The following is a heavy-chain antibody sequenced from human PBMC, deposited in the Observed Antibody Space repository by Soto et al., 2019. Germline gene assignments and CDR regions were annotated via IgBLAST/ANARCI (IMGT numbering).Heavy chain of an antibody. CDR3: AKMTTVRNYGMDV. CDR2: IYYDGST. CDR1: GGSISSGDYY. V-gene: IGHV4-31*03. Sequence: TSETLSLTCTISGGSISSGDYYWSWIRQPPGKALEWIGYIYYDGSTYYNPSLKSRVTISVDTSKNQFSLKLSSVTAADTAVYYCAKMTTVRNYGMDVWGQGTTVTVSS. D-gene: IGHD4-17*01. J-gene: IGHJ6*02.